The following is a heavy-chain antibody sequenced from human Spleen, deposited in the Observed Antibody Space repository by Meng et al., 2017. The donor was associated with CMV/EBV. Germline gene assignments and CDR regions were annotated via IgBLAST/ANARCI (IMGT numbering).Heavy chain of an antibody. V-gene: IGHV4-39*07. J-gene: IGHJ4*02. D-gene: IGHD1-7*01. CDR2: IYYSGST. Sequence: SETLSLTCNVSGGSISSGTYCWGWIRQPPGKGLEWIGNIYYSGSTYYNPSLKSRVTISVDTSKKQFSLKLNSVTAADTAVYYCARLQKRELAIDYWGQGTLVTVSS. CDR3: ARLQKRELAIDY. CDR1: GGSISSGTYC.